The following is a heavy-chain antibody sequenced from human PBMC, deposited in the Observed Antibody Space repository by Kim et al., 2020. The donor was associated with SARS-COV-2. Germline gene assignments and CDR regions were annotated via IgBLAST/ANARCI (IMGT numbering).Heavy chain of an antibody. D-gene: IGHD6-19*01. CDR1: GFSFSSFW. J-gene: IGHJ4*02. CDR2: IKQDGSEK. Sequence: GGSLRLSCAASGFSFSSFWMTWVRQAPGKGLEWVASIKQDGSEKYYVDSVRGRFNISRDNAKNSLFLQMNSLRAEDTAVYFCANAIAMLAGTDLEYGGQGTLVTVSS. CDR3: ANAIAMLAGTDLEY. V-gene: IGHV3-7*01.